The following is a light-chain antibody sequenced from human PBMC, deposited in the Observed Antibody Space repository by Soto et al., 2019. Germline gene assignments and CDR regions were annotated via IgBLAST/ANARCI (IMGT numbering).Light chain of an antibody. CDR3: LQYDSLAYT. V-gene: IGKV1-5*03. J-gene: IGKJ2*01. CDR2: KAS. Sequence: DIQMTQSPSTLSASVGDRVTITCRASQSISSWLAWYQQKPGKAPKLLIYKASSLESGVPSRFSGSGSGTEFTLTISSLQPDDFATYYCLQYDSLAYTFGQGTKLEIK. CDR1: QSISSW.